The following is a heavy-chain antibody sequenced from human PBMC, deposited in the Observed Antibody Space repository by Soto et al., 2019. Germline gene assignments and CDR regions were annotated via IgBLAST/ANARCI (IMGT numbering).Heavy chain of an antibody. Sequence: QVQLVQSGAEVKKPGSSVKVSCKASRGTFSSYAIIWVRQAPGQGLEWMGGIIPIFGTADYAQKFQGRVTITADESTSTAYMEMSSLRSEDTAVYYCALHYGSGSNYYYYGMDVWGQGTTVTVSS. CDR3: ALHYGSGSNYYYYGMDV. V-gene: IGHV1-69*12. J-gene: IGHJ6*02. CDR1: RGTFSSYA. D-gene: IGHD3-10*01. CDR2: IIPIFGTA.